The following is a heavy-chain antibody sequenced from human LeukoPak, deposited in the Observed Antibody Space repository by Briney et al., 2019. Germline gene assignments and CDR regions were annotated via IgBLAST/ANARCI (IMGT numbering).Heavy chain of an antibody. CDR3: ARDRGSGWVLDFDY. J-gene: IGHJ4*02. CDR2: INAGNGNT. V-gene: IGHV1-3*01. Sequence: VASVKVSCKASGYTFTSYAMHWVRQAPGQRLEWMGWINAGNGNTKYSQKFQGRVTITRYTSASAAYMELSSLRSEDTAVYYCARDRGSGWVLDFDYWGQGTLVTVSS. CDR1: GYTFTSYA. D-gene: IGHD6-19*01.